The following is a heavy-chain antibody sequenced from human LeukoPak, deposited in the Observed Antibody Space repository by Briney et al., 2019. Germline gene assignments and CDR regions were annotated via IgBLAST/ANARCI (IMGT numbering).Heavy chain of an antibody. CDR2: INSDGSNT. CDR3: ARHTVTSLGYFDY. Sequence: GGSLRLSCVASGFTFSSYWMHWVRQAPGKGLVWVSRINSDGSNTNYADSVKGRFTISRDNAKNTLYLQMNSLRAEDTAVYYCARHTVTSLGYFDYWGQGTLVTVSS. V-gene: IGHV3-74*01. D-gene: IGHD4-17*01. CDR1: GFTFSSYW. J-gene: IGHJ4*02.